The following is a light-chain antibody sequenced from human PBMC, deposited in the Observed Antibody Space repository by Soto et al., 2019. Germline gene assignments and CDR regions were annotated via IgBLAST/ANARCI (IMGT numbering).Light chain of an antibody. CDR1: RSVSSKY. J-gene: IGKJ3*01. CDR3: QPYGSSLFT. CDR2: GTS. V-gene: IGKV3-20*01. Sequence: EIVLTQSPGTLSLSPGERATLSCRASRSVSSKYLAWYQQKPGQAPRVLIYGTSIRASGVPERFSGGGSGTDFTLTITRLEPEDFAVYYCQPYGSSLFTFGPGTKVDFK.